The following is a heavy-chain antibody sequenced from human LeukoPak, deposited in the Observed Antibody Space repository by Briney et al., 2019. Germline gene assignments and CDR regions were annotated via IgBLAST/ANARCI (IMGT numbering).Heavy chain of an antibody. Sequence: PSETLSLTCAVYGGSFSGYYWSWIRQPPGKGLEWIGEINHSGSTNYNPSLKSRVTISVDTSKNQFSLKLSSVTAADTAVYYCARTPAITMVRGVIDLWGQGTLVTVSS. CDR1: GGSFSGYY. J-gene: IGHJ5*02. CDR2: INHSGST. CDR3: ARTPAITMVRGVIDL. D-gene: IGHD3-10*01. V-gene: IGHV4-34*01.